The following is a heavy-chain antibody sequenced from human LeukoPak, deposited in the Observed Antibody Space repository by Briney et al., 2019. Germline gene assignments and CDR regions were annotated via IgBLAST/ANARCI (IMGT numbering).Heavy chain of an antibody. CDR3: ARGDCSSTSCYGYYYYGMDV. D-gene: IGHD2-2*01. V-gene: IGHV1-2*06. CDR1: GYTFTGYH. Sequence: AASVKVSCRASGYTFTGYHIHWVRQAPGQGLEWMGRINPNSGDTNYAQNFQGRVTMTRDTSINTAYMELSRLRSDDTAVYYCARGDCSSTSCYGYYYYGMDVWGQGTTVTVSS. J-gene: IGHJ6*02. CDR2: INPNSGDT.